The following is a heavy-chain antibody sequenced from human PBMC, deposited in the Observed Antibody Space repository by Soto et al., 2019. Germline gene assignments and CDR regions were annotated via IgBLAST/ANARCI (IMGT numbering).Heavy chain of an antibody. Sequence: PSETLSLTCAVCGGSISSGGYSWSWIRQPPGKGLEWIGYIYHSGSTYYNPSLKSRVTISVDRSKNQFSLKLSSVTAADTAVYYCARVYNWNYYLDYWGQGTLVTVSS. CDR2: IYHSGST. J-gene: IGHJ4*02. CDR1: GGSISSGGYS. D-gene: IGHD1-7*01. CDR3: ARVYNWNYYLDY. V-gene: IGHV4-30-2*01.